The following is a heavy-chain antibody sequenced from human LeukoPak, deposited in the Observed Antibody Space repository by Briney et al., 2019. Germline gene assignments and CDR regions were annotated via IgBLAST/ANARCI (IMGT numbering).Heavy chain of an antibody. CDR2: INPNSGGT. D-gene: IGHD1-26*01. CDR3: ARVQAGGS. Sequence: ASVKVSCKASGYTFTSYGISWVRQAPGQGLEWMGWINPNSGGTNYAQKFQGRVTMTRDTSISTAYMELSRLRSDDTAVYYCARVQAGGSWGQGTLVTVSS. J-gene: IGHJ4*02. V-gene: IGHV1-2*02. CDR1: GYTFTSYG.